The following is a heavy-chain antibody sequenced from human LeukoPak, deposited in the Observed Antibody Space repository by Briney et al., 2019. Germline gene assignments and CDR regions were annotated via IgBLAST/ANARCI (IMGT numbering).Heavy chain of an antibody. CDR3: AKPPGELLWMLFDC. V-gene: IGHV3-23*01. D-gene: IGHD3-10*01. CDR2: ISGNGGST. Sequence: GGSLRLSCAASGFTFSSYAMSWVRQAPGKGLEWVSAISGNGGSTYYADSVKGRFTISRDNSKNTLYLQMNSLRAEDTAVYYCAKPPGELLWMLFDCWGQGTLVTVSS. CDR1: GFTFSSYA. J-gene: IGHJ4*02.